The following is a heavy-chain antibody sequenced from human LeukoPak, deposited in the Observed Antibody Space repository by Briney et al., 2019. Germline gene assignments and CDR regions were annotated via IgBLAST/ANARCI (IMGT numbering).Heavy chain of an antibody. CDR1: GFTFSSYS. CDR2: ISSSSTI. J-gene: IGHJ6*02. Sequence: GGSLRLSCAASGFTFSSYSMNWVRQAPGKGLEWVSYISSSSTIYYADSVKGRFTISRDNAKNSLYLQMNSLRAEDTAVYYCARVGCSSTSCYRNYYYGMDVWGQGTTVTVSS. D-gene: IGHD2-2*02. V-gene: IGHV3-48*01. CDR3: ARVGCSSTSCYRNYYYGMDV.